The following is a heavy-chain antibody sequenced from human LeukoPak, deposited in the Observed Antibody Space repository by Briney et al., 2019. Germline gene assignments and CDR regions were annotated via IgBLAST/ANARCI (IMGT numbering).Heavy chain of an antibody. V-gene: IGHV4-59*01. CDR3: ASRAYYGSGPDY. J-gene: IGHJ4*02. D-gene: IGHD3-10*01. CDR2: IYYRGST. CDR1: GGSISSYY. Sequence: PSETLSLTCTVSGGSISSYYWSWIRQPPGKGLEWIGYIYYRGSTNYNPSLKGRVTISVGTSKNQFSLRLTSVTAADTAMYYCASRAYYGSGPDYWGQGTLVTVSS.